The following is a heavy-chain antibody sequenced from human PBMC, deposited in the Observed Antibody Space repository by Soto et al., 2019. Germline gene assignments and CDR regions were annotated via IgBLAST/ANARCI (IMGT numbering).Heavy chain of an antibody. V-gene: IGHV3-30-3*01. CDR3: ARDSRADDGAGTVDY. CDR1: GFTFSSYA. D-gene: IGHD1-1*01. J-gene: IGHJ4*02. CDR2: ISYDGSNK. Sequence: GGSLILSCAASGFTFSSYAMHGVRQAPGKGLEWVAVISYDGSNKYYADSVKGRFTISRDNSKNTLYLQMNSLRAEDTAVYYCARDSRADDGAGTVDYWGQGTLVTVSS.